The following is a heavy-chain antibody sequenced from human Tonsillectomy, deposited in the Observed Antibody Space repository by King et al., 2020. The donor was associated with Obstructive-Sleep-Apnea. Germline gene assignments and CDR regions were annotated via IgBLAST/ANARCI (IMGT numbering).Heavy chain of an antibody. V-gene: IGHV1-69*01. D-gene: IGHD2-21*02. Sequence: VQLVESGAEVKKPGSSVKVSCKASGGTFSSYAISWVRQAPGQGLEWMGGIIPIFGTANYAQKFQGRVTITADESTSTAYMELSSLRSEETAVYYCARDPTYCGGDCYSNWGQGTMVTVSS. CDR3: ARDPTYCGGDCYSN. J-gene: IGHJ3*01. CDR2: IIPIFGTA. CDR1: GGTFSSYA.